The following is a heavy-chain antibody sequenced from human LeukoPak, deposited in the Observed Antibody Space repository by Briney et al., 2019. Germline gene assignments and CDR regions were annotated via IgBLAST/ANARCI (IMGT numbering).Heavy chain of an antibody. J-gene: IGHJ4*02. Sequence: GASVKVSCKASGYTFTSYDINRVRQATGQGLEWMGWMNPNSGNTGYAQKFQGRVTMTRDTSISTAYMELSSLRSEDTAVYYCARVSARAVADYWGQGTLVTVSS. CDR3: ARVSARAVADY. V-gene: IGHV1-8*01. CDR2: MNPNSGNT. CDR1: GYTFTSYD. D-gene: IGHD6-19*01.